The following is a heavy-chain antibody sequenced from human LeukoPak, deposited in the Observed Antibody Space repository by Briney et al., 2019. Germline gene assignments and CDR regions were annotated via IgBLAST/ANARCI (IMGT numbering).Heavy chain of an antibody. CDR3: ASTRRAAVAGRFDS. J-gene: IGHJ4*02. CDR2: IYHSGNT. CDR1: GASMSSNY. D-gene: IGHD6-19*01. V-gene: IGHV4-4*09. Sequence: SETLSLTCNVSGASMSSNYWSWIRQPPGKGLEWIGYIYHSGNTNYSPSLESRVTMSVDESKNQFSLKVHFVSAADTAVYYCASTRRAAVAGRFDSWGQGTLVTVSS.